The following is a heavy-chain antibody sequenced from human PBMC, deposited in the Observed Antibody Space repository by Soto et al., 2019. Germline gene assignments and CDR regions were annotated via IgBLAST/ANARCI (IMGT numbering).Heavy chain of an antibody. D-gene: IGHD3-3*01. J-gene: IGHJ6*03. V-gene: IGHV1-18*01. Sequence: ASVKVSCKASGYTFTSSGISWVRQAPGQGLEWMGWISAYNGNTNYAQKLQGRVTMTTDTSTSTAYMELRSLRSDDTAVYYCARLVTIFGVVTYYYYYYMDVWGKGTTVTVSS. CDR1: GYTFTSSG. CDR2: ISAYNGNT. CDR3: ARLVTIFGVVTYYYYYYMDV.